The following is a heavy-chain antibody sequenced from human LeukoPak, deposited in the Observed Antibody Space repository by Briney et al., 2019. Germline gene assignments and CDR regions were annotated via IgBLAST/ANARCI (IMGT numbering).Heavy chain of an antibody. D-gene: IGHD2-2*01. V-gene: IGHV3-30*18. CDR2: ISYDGSNK. CDR1: GFTFSSYG. CDR3: AKDLVVEPY. Sequence: GGSLRLSCAASGFTFSSYGMHWVRQAPGKGLEWVAVISYDGSNKYYADSVKGRFTISRDNSNNTLYLQMNSLRAEDTAVYYCAKDLVVEPYWGQGTLVTVSS. J-gene: IGHJ4*02.